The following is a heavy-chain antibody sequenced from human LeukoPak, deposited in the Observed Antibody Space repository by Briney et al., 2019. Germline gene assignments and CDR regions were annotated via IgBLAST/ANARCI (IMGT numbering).Heavy chain of an antibody. D-gene: IGHD2-15*01. J-gene: IGHJ4*02. V-gene: IGHV3-23*01. Sequence: AGSLTLSSAAAAFSFSTYTMIWLRPAPGNELMWGSIITFSGGWTTHADSVKGRFTISRDDYKRMLYLQMKSMRAEDTAVYYCAKALYVVLVAALQRVDPFDYWGQGTLVTVSS. CDR2: ITFSGGWT. CDR1: AFSFSTYT. CDR3: AKALYVVLVAALQRVDPFDY.